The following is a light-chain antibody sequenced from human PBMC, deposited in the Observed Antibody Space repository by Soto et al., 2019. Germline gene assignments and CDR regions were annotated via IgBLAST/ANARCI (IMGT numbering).Light chain of an antibody. CDR3: MQALQTGVT. CDR2: LGS. V-gene: IGKV2-28*01. CDR1: QSLLHSNGYNY. Sequence: DIVMTQSPLSLPVTPGEPASISCRSSQSLLHSNGYNYLDWYLQKPGQSPQLLIYLGSNRASGVPDRFSGSGSGTDFTLQISRVEAEDVGVYYCMQALQTGVTFGPGTKEDIK. J-gene: IGKJ3*01.